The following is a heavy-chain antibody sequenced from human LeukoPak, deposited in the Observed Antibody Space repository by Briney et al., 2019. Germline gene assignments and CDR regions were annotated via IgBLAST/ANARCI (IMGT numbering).Heavy chain of an antibody. CDR3: ARDPSSWYGYYYYYMDV. Sequence: RVSCKASGFTFSSYWMHWVRQAPGKGLVWVSRINSDGSSTSYADSVKGRFTISRDNAKNTLYLQMNSLRAEDTAVYYCARDPSSWYGYYYYYMDVWGKGTTVTVSS. D-gene: IGHD6-13*01. J-gene: IGHJ6*03. CDR1: GFTFSSYW. V-gene: IGHV3-74*01. CDR2: INSDGSST.